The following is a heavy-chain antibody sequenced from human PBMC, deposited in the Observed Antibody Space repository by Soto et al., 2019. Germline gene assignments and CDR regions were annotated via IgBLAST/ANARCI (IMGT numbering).Heavy chain of an antibody. Sequence: QVQLVQSGAEVKKPGSSVKVSCKASGGTFSSYTISWVRQAPGQGLEWMGRIIPILGIANYAQKLQCRVTIPADKDTSTAYMELSSLRSEDTAVYYCARDTATYYVILPEPLDCWGQGTLVTVSS. CDR2: IIPILGIA. CDR1: GGTFSSYT. D-gene: IGHD3-9*01. CDR3: ARDTATYYVILPEPLDC. J-gene: IGHJ4*02. V-gene: IGHV1-69*08.